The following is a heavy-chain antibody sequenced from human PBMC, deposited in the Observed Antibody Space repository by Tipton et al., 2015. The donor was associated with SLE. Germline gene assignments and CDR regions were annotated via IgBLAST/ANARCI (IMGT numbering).Heavy chain of an antibody. J-gene: IGHJ5*02. CDR3: ARQSSGWYFWFDP. CDR2: IYPGDSET. D-gene: IGHD6-19*01. Sequence: QLVQSGAEVKKPGESLKISCKVSGYNFTDNWIGWVRQMPGKGLEWMGIIYPGDSETTYSPSFEGLVTISADKSISTAYLQWSSLKASDTAMYYCARQSSGWYFWFDPWGQVTQVTVSS. CDR1: GYNFTDNW. V-gene: IGHV5-51*01.